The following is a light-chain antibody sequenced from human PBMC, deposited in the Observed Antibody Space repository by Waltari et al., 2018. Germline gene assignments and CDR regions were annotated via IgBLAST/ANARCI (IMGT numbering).Light chain of an antibody. J-gene: IGLJ2*01. CDR1: SSDVGDYNY. CDR3: CSYAGRYTFDVV. CDR2: DVT. Sequence: QSALTQPRSVSGSPGQSVTISCTGTSSDVGDYNYVSWYQQHPDKAPKLMIYDVTKRPSGVPDRFSASKSGNTASLTISGLQAEDEADYYCCSYAGRYTFDVVFGGGTKLTVL. V-gene: IGLV2-11*01.